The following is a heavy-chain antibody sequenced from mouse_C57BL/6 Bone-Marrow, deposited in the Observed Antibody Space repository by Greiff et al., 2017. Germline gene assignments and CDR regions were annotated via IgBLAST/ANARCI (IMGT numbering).Heavy chain of an antibody. CDR1: GYTFTDYN. Sequence: VQLQQSGPELVKPGASVKIPCKASGYTFTDYNMDWVKQSHGKSLEWIGDINPNNGGTIYNQKFKGKATLTVDKSSSTAYMELRSLTSEDTAVYYCARGSYGSSRHYYVDYWGQGTTLTVSS. J-gene: IGHJ2*01. CDR3: ARGSYGSSRHYYVDY. CDR2: INPNNGGT. V-gene: IGHV1-18*01. D-gene: IGHD1-1*01.